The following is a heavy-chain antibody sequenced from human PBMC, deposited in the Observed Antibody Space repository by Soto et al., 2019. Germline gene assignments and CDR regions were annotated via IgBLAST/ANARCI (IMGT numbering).Heavy chain of an antibody. J-gene: IGHJ4*02. D-gene: IGHD6-6*01. CDR1: GITFSSYW. CDR2: VKTDGST. CDR3: ARGLAARRLGPHGY. Sequence: GGSLRLSCAASGITFSSYWMHWVRQAPGKGLVWVSRVKTDGSTYYADSVKGRFTIFRDNAKNTLYLQMNSLTVEDTAVYYCARGLAARRLGPHGYWGQGTLVTVSS. V-gene: IGHV3-74*01.